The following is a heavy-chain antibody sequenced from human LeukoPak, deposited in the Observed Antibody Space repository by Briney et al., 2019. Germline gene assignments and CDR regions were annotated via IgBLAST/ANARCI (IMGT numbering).Heavy chain of an antibody. CDR3: AREPPGNYDDSGHYYAYFDC. J-gene: IGHJ4*02. CDR1: GFTFSDYY. Sequence: GGSLRLSCAASGFTFSDYYMSWIRQAPGKGLEWVSYISSSGSTIYYADTVKGRFTISRDNARNSLYLQMNGLTDEDTAVYYCAREPPGNYDDSGHYYAYFDCWGQGALVTVSS. V-gene: IGHV3-11*04. D-gene: IGHD3-22*01. CDR2: ISSSGSTI.